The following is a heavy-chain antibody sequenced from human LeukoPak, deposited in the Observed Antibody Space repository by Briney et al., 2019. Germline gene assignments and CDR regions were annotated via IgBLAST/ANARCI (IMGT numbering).Heavy chain of an antibody. J-gene: IGHJ4*02. CDR1: GFTFSSYA. D-gene: IGHD1-26*01. CDR3: AKDRSIGTYYTFDS. CDR2: ISGSGGST. V-gene: IGHV3-23*01. Sequence: AGGSLRLSCAASGFTFSSYAMSWVRQAPGKGLEWVSAISGSGGSTYYADSDKGRFTISRDNSKNTLYLQMSSLTAKDTAVYYCAKDRSIGTYYTFDSWGQGTLVTVSS.